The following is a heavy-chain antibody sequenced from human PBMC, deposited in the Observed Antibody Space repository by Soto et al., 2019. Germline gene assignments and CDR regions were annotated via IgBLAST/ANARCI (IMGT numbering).Heavy chain of an antibody. V-gene: IGHV3-23*01. CDR3: ARESLHSSGSFAS. J-gene: IGHJ4*02. CDR1: EFTIKNHA. CDR2: ISSSGGST. D-gene: IGHD3-22*01. Sequence: SSTVAEFTIKNHASSWIIKNLGKGLEWVSAISSSGGSTYYADSVKGRFTISRDNSKNTLYLQMNSLSDEDTAVYYCARESLHSSGSFASCGQGTLVSVSS.